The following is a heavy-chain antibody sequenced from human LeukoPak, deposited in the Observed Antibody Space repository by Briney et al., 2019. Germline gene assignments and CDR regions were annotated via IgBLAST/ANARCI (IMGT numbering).Heavy chain of an antibody. CDR1: GFTFSSYA. Sequence: PGRSLRLSCAASGFTFSSYAMHWVRQAPGKGLEWVAVISYDGSNKYYADSVKGRFTISRDNSKNTLYLQMNSLRAEDTAVYYCARDTHYDILTGPFDYWGQGTLVTVSS. CDR2: ISYDGSNK. J-gene: IGHJ4*02. D-gene: IGHD3-9*01. V-gene: IGHV3-30*04. CDR3: ARDTHYDILTGPFDY.